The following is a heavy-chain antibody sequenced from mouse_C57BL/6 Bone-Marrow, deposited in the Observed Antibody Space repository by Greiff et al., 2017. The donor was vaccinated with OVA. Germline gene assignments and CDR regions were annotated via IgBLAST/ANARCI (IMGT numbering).Heavy chain of an antibody. Sequence: EVKLMESGGDLVKPGGSLKLSCAASGFTFSSYGLSWVRQTPDKRLEWVATISSGVSYTYYPESVKGRFTITRDNAKNTLSLQMRSLMSEVTSMYYCARSYYGSGYDAMDYWGQGTSVPVSS. CDR1: GFTFSSYG. V-gene: IGHV5-6*01. CDR2: ISSGVSYT. CDR3: ARSYYGSGYDAMDY. J-gene: IGHJ4*01. D-gene: IGHD1-1*01.